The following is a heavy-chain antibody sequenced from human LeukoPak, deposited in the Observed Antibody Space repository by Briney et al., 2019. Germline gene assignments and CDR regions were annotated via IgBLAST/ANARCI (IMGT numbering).Heavy chain of an antibody. J-gene: IGHJ4*02. V-gene: IGHV3-74*01. CDR3: VRNLDS. Sequence: PGGSLRLSCAASGFTFSSYWMHWVRQAPGKGLVWVSRINDDGSITSYADSVKGRFTISRDNAKNTLYLQMNSLRAEDTAVYYCVRNLDSGGQGTLVTVSS. CDR2: INDDGSIT. CDR1: GFTFSSYW.